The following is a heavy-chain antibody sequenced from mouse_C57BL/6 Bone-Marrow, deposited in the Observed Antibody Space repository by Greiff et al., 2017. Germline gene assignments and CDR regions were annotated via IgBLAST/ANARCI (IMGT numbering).Heavy chain of an antibody. J-gene: IGHJ1*03. Sequence: QVQLQQSGAELVRPGASVTLSCKASGYTFTDYEMHWVKQTPVHGLEWIGAIDPETGGTAYNQKFKGKAILTADKSSSTAYMELRSLTSEDSAVYYCTRTTVVDWYFDVWGTGTTVTVSS. V-gene: IGHV1-15*01. D-gene: IGHD1-1*01. CDR2: IDPETGGT. CDR3: TRTTVVDWYFDV. CDR1: GYTFTDYE.